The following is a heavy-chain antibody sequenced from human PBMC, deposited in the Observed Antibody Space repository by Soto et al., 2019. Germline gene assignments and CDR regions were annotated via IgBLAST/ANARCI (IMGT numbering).Heavy chain of an antibody. J-gene: IGHJ3*02. D-gene: IGHD2-21*02. CDR2: IYPGDSDT. Sequence: PGESLKISCKGSGYSFTTYWIGWVRQMPGKGLEWMGIIYPGDSDTRYNPSFRGQVTISADKSINTAYVHWSTLRASDTAMYYCARRLVTSTYDAFDIWGQGTMVTVSS. CDR3: ARRLVTSTYDAFDI. CDR1: GYSFTTYW. V-gene: IGHV5-51*01.